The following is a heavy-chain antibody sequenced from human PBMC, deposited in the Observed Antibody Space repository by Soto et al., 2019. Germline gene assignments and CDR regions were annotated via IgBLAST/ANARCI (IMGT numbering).Heavy chain of an antibody. Sequence: QVQLQESGPGLVKPSQTLSLTCTVSGGSISSGDYYWSWIRQPPGKGLEWIGYIDYSVSTYYNPSLKSPVTISVDTSKNQFSQKLSSVTAADTAVYYCARGSDIVATITPYFDYWGQGTLVTVSS. D-gene: IGHD5-12*01. CDR1: GGSISSGDYY. J-gene: IGHJ4*02. CDR3: ARGSDIVATITPYFDY. V-gene: IGHV4-30-4*01. CDR2: IDYSVST.